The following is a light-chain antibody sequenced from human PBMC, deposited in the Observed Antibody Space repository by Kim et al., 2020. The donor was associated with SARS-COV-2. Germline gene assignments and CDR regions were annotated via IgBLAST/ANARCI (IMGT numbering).Light chain of an antibody. CDR1: QAISTS. V-gene: IGKV1-NL1*01. J-gene: IGKJ1*01. CDR2: AAS. CDR3: QQYYSTRGLWS. Sequence: SIGDTVTNTCRAGQAISTSLAWLQQKSGKAPKRLVYAASKLKSGVPTRFSGSGSGTDFTLTINNLQAEDFATYHCQQYYSTRGLWSFGQGTKLEI.